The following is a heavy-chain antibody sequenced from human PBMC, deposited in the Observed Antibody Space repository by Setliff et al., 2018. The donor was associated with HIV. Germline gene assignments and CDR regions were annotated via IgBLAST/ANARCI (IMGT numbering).Heavy chain of an antibody. CDR1: GGSITTSTFY. CDR2: IYYSGST. V-gene: IGHV4-39*01. D-gene: IGHD3-22*01. Sequence: PSETLSLTCTVSGGSITTSTFYWGWIRQPPGKGLEWIGSIYYSGSTYYNPSLKSRVTISVDTSKNQFSLTVTSVTAADTAVYYCARHDHSDNLSYPMDVWGKGTTVTVSS. CDR3: ARHDHSDNLSYPMDV. J-gene: IGHJ6*03.